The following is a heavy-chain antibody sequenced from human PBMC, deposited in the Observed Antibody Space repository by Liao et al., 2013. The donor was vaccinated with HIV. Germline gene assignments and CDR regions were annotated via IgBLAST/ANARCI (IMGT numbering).Heavy chain of an antibody. CDR1: GDSITTNLYY. Sequence: QVQLQESGPGLVKPSETLSLTCIVSGDSITTNLYYWGWIRQPPGKGLEYIGTIYYSGHTYYNPSLKSRVTMSVDTSKNQFSLNLRSVTAADTAVYFCARDTSMIAVVITLRLGNDAFDIWGRGTLVTVSS. D-gene: IGHD3-22*01. J-gene: IGHJ3*02. CDR2: IYYSGHT. CDR3: ARDTSMIAVVITLRLGNDAFDI. V-gene: IGHV4-39*07.